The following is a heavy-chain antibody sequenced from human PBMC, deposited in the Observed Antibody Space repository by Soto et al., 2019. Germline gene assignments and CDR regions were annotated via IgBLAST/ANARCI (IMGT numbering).Heavy chain of an antibody. Sequence: EVHLVESGGGMVQPGRSLRLSCAASGFNFDDYAMHWVRQPPGKGLEWVSGISWNSGSIDYADSVKGRFTISRDNAKNSLYLQMNSLRAEDTALYYCAKDMGYGGNSVVGYWGQGTLVTVSS. J-gene: IGHJ4*02. CDR2: ISWNSGSI. CDR1: GFNFDDYA. D-gene: IGHD2-21*02. CDR3: AKDMGYGGNSVVGY. V-gene: IGHV3-9*01.